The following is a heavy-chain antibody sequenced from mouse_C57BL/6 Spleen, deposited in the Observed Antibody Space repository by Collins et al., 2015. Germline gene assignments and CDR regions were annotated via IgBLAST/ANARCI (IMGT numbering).Heavy chain of an antibody. CDR2: INTYSGEP. Sequence: EYPMHWVKQAPGKGFKWMGWINTYSGEPTYADDFKGRFAFSLETSASTAYLQINNLKNEDTATYFCARPSNYSWFAYWGQGTLVTVSA. CDR1: EYP. D-gene: IGHD2-5*01. CDR3: ARPSNYSWFAY. V-gene: IGHV9-2*01. J-gene: IGHJ3*01.